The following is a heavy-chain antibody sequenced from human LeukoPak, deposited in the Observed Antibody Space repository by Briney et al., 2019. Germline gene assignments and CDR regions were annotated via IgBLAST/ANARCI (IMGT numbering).Heavy chain of an antibody. Sequence: GGSLRLSCAASRFTLSSYAMSWVRQAPGKGLEWVSAISGSGGSTYYADSVKGRFTISRDNSKNTLYLQMNSLRAEDTAVYYCAKDKSPVLRFLEWLFGYWGQGTLVTVSS. V-gene: IGHV3-23*01. J-gene: IGHJ4*02. D-gene: IGHD3-3*01. CDR2: ISGSGGST. CDR3: AKDKSPVLRFLEWLFGY. CDR1: RFTLSSYA.